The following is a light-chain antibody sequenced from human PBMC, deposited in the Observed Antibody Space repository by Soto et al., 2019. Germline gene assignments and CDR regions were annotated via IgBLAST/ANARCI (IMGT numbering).Light chain of an antibody. V-gene: IGLV2-14*01. CDR1: SSDIGGYNY. CDR3: SSYTSSSTVI. Sequence: QSAQTQPASVSGSPGQSITISCTGTSSDIGGYNYISWYQQLPGKAPKFIIYDVRNRPSGVSNRFSGSRSGNTASLTISGLQAEDEADYYCSSYTSSSTVIFGGGTKLTVL. J-gene: IGLJ2*01. CDR2: DVR.